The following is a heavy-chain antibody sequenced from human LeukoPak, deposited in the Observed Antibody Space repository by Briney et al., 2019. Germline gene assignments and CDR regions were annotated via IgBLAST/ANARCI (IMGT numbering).Heavy chain of an antibody. D-gene: IGHD3-10*01. Sequence: SETLPLTCTVSGGSISYYYWSWIRQPPGKGIEFIGYIHDSGSTKYNPSLKSRLTMSVDTSRNPLSLKLTSVTAADTAGYYCARGRSGGDWFDPWGQGTLVTVSS. CDR2: IHDSGST. CDR1: GGSISYYY. J-gene: IGHJ5*02. V-gene: IGHV4-59*01. CDR3: ARGRSGGDWFDP.